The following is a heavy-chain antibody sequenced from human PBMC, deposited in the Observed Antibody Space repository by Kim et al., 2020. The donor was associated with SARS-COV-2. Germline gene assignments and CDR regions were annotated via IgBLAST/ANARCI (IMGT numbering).Heavy chain of an antibody. Sequence: STPSLKRRVTISVDTSKNQFSLKLSSVTAADTAVYYCARVGSSWYYYFDYWGQGTLVTVSS. CDR3: ARVGSSWYYYFDY. V-gene: IGHV4-34*01. D-gene: IGHD6-13*01. J-gene: IGHJ4*02.